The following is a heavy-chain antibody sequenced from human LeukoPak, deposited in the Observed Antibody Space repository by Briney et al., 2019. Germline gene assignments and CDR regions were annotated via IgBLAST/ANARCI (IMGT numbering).Heavy chain of an antibody. CDR1: VGTFSSYA. D-gene: IGHD2-2*01. CDR3: AIVVVPAASGGYYYYYMDV. Sequence: ASVKVSCKASVGTFSSYAIGWVRQAPGQGLEWMGGIIPIFGTANSAQKFQGRVTITADESTSTAYMELSSLRSEDTAVYYCAIVVVPAASGGYYYYYMDVWGKGTTVTISS. V-gene: IGHV1-69*13. J-gene: IGHJ6*03. CDR2: IIPIFGTA.